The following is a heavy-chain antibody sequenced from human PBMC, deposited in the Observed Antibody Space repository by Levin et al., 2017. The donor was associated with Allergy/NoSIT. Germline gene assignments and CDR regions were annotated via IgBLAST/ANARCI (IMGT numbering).Heavy chain of an antibody. J-gene: IGHJ4*02. CDR1: GGSISSSSFY. V-gene: IGHV4-39*01. CDR2: IYYSGST. D-gene: IGHD3-22*01. CDR3: ARLHRDITMTPINY. Sequence: PSETLSLTCTVSGGSISSSSFYWGWIRQPPGKGLEWIGNIYYSGSTYYNPSLKSRITISVDTSKNQFSLRLSSVTAADTAVYYCARLHRDITMTPINYWGQGTLVTVSS.